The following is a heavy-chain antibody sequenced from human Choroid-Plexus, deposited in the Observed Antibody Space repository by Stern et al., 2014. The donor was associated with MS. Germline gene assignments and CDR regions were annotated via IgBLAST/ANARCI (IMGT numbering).Heavy chain of an antibody. CDR2: IKVNAAET. CDR1: GFTFNNAW. Sequence: VQLVESGGGLVKPGGSLRLSCAVSGFTFNNAWMSWVRQAPGKGVEWISRIKVNAAETEYAAPVKGRFISSREDSKTTLFLQMNCLITEDTAVYFCGADVSYQGSGEIDFWGQGTLVTVSS. CDR3: GADVSYQGSGEIDF. V-gene: IGHV3-15*01. J-gene: IGHJ4*02. D-gene: IGHD3-10*01.